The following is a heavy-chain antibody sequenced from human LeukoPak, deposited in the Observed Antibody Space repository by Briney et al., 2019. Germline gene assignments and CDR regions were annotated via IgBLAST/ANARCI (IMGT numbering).Heavy chain of an antibody. Sequence: ASVKVSCKASGYTFTSYYMHWVRQAPGQGLEWMGIINPSGGRTSYAQKFQGRVTMTRDTSTSTVYMELSGLRSEDTAVYYCARPERGYSYGAYYYYGMDVWGQGTTVTVSS. CDR1: GYTFTSYY. V-gene: IGHV1-46*01. CDR3: ARPERGYSYGAYYYYGMDV. CDR2: INPSGGRT. D-gene: IGHD5-18*01. J-gene: IGHJ6*02.